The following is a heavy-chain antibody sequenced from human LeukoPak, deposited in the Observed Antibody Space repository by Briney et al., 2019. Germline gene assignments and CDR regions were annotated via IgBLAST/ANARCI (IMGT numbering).Heavy chain of an antibody. J-gene: IGHJ4*02. D-gene: IGHD4-11*01. V-gene: IGHV4-59*08. CDR1: GGSISSYY. Sequence: KPSETLSLTCTVSGGSISSYYWSWIWQPPGKGLEWIGYIYYSGTTNYNPSPKSRVTISLDTSKNQFSLKLSSVTAADTAVYYCAGHHPRNTVDFWGQGTLVTVSS. CDR2: IYYSGTT. CDR3: AGHHPRNTVDF.